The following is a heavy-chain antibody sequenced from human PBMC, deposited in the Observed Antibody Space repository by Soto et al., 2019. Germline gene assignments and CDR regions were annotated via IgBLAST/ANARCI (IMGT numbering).Heavy chain of an antibody. CDR3: AKGDDIVVGPAANAGIEYFQL. CDR1: GFTFSSYA. J-gene: IGHJ1*01. V-gene: IGHV3-23*01. Sequence: EVQLLESGGGLVQPGGSLRLSCAASGFTFSSYAMSWVRQAPGKGLEWVSAISGSGGSTYYADSVKGRFTISRDNFKNTMYLQMNSLRAEDTAVYYCAKGDDIVVGPAANAGIEYFQLWGQGTLVTVSS. D-gene: IGHD2-2*01. CDR2: ISGSGGST.